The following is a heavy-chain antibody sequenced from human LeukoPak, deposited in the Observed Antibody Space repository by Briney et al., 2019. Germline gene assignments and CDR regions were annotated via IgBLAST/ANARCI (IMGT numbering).Heavy chain of an antibody. CDR2: IYYSGST. CDR3: ARGGVTPYWYDSSGSPFDY. Sequence: SETLSLTCTVSGGSISSYYWSWIRQPPGKGLEWIGYIYYSGSTNYNPSLKSRVTISVDTSKNQFSLKLSSVTAADTAVYYCARGGVTPYWYDSSGSPFDYWGQGTLVTVSS. CDR1: GGSISSYY. J-gene: IGHJ4*02. V-gene: IGHV4-59*01. D-gene: IGHD3-22*01.